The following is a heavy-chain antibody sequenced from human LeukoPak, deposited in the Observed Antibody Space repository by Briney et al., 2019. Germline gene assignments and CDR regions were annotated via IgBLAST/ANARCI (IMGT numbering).Heavy chain of an antibody. D-gene: IGHD5-18*01. J-gene: IGHJ5*02. CDR1: GGPLSIYY. V-gene: IGHV4-59*07. CDR3: ARGYSYGYRWFVP. Sequence: SDPLSLTCTVSGGPLSIYYWRWIRDPPGKALAWFGYIYYMGTTNHNPPLKSRATISVDTSKSQFSLKLSSVTAADTAVYYCARGYSYGYRWFVPWGQGTLVSVSS. CDR2: IYYMGTT.